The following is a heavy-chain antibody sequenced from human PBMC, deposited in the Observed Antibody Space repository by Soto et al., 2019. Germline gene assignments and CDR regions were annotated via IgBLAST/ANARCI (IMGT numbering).Heavy chain of an antibody. V-gene: IGHV5-51*01. CDR1: EYSFANQW. J-gene: IGHJ5*02. CDR2: ISPDTSRT. Sequence: PGESLKISCKGSEYSFANQWIGWVRQMPGKGLEWVGIISPDTSRTLYSPSLQGQVTISVDKSISTVYLQWNSLKASDTAMYYCARPLYSSVWGFSNWLDPWGQGTLVTVSS. D-gene: IGHD6-19*01. CDR3: ARPLYSSVWGFSNWLDP.